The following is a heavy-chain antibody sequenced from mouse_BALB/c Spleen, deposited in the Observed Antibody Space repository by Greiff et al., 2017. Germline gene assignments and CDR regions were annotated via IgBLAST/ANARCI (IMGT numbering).Heavy chain of an antibody. CDR2: ISYSGST. J-gene: IGHJ3*01. D-gene: IGHD2-4*01. Sequence: DVQLQESGPGLVKPSQSLSLTCTVTGYSITSDYAWNWIRQFPGNKLEWMGYISYSGSTSYNPSLKSRISITRDTSKNQFFLQLNSVTTEDTATYYCARGGLDYVGFFAYWGQGTLVTVSA. CDR3: ARGGLDYVGFFAY. CDR1: GYSITSDYA. V-gene: IGHV3-2*02.